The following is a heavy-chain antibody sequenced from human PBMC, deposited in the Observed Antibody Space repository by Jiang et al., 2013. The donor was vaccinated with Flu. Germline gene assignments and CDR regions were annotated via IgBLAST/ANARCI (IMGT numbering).Heavy chain of an antibody. Sequence: STSYAQKFQGRVTMTRDTSTSTVYMELSSLRSEDTAVYYCARVNSGSYYYYGMDVWGQGTTVTVSS. CDR3: ARVNSGSYYYYGMDV. CDR2: ST. D-gene: IGHD1-26*01. J-gene: IGHJ6*02. V-gene: IGHV1-46*01.